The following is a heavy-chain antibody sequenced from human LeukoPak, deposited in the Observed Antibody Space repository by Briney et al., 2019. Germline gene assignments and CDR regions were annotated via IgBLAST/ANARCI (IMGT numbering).Heavy chain of an antibody. CDR2: ISGSGSLT. J-gene: IGHJ4*02. Sequence: GGSLRLSCAASGFTFSSYGMSWVRQAPGKGLEWVSYISGSGSLTSYVDSVKGRFTISRDNAKNSLYLQMNSLRIEDTAVYYCARDYATYYYGSGSLYWGQGTLVTVSS. V-gene: IGHV3-21*05. CDR1: GFTFSSYG. CDR3: ARDYATYYYGSGSLY. D-gene: IGHD3-10*01.